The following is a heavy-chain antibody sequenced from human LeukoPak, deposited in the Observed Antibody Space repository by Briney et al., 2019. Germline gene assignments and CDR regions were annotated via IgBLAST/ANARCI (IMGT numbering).Heavy chain of an antibody. CDR1: GGSISSSNW. J-gene: IGHJ4*02. V-gene: IGHV4-4*02. CDR2: IYYSGST. Sequence: PSETLSLTCAVSGGSISSSNWWSWVRQPPGKGLEWIGSIYYSGSTYYNPSLKSRVTISVDTSKNQFSLKLSSVTAADTAVYYCARDCCGWYLVDYWGQGTLVTVSS. CDR3: ARDCCGWYLVDY. D-gene: IGHD6-19*01.